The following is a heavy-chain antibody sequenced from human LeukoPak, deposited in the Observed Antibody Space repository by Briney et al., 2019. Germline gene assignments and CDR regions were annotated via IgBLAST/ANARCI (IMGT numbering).Heavy chain of an antibody. Sequence: ASVKVSCKASDYTFTSYGISWVRQAPGQGLEWMGWISAYNGNTNYAQKLQGRVTMTTDTSTSTAYMELRSLRSDDTAIYYCARDLQYCSGGSCYSGSADWFDPWGQGTLVTVSS. J-gene: IGHJ5*02. V-gene: IGHV1-18*01. CDR1: DYTFTSYG. CDR3: ARDLQYCSGGSCYSGSADWFDP. D-gene: IGHD2-15*01. CDR2: ISAYNGNT.